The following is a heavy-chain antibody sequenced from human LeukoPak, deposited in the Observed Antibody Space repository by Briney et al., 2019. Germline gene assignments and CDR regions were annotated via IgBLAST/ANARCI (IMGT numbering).Heavy chain of an antibody. CDR3: AKPGSSSVEAFDI. CDR1: GLTFSSYG. Sequence: QPGRSLRLSCAASGLTFSSYGMHWVRQAPGKGLEWVAVIWYDGSNKYYADSVKGRFTISRDNSKNTLYLQMNSLRAEDTAVHYCAKPGSSSVEAFDIWGQGTMVTVSS. V-gene: IGHV3-33*06. D-gene: IGHD6-13*01. CDR2: IWYDGSNK. J-gene: IGHJ3*02.